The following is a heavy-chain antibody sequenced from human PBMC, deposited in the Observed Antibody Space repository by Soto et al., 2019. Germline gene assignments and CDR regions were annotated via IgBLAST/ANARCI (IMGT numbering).Heavy chain of an antibody. CDR1: GGSISSGGYY. CDR3: ARVDTTYYDSSGFHWIDP. CDR2: IYYSGST. J-gene: IGHJ5*02. D-gene: IGHD3-22*01. Sequence: SETLSLTCTVSGGSISSGGYYWSWIRQHPGKGLEWIGYIYYSGSTYYNPSLKSRVTISVDTSKNQFSLKLSSVTAADTAVYYCARVDTTYYDSSGFHWIDPWGQGTLVPVSA. V-gene: IGHV4-31*03.